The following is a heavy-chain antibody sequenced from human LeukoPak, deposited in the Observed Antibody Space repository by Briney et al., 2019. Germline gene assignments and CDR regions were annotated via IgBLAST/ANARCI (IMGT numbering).Heavy chain of an antibody. Sequence: GGSLRLSCAASGFTFSSYSMNWVRQAPGKGLEWVSSISSSSKYIYDADSVKGRFTVSRDNAKHSLYLQMNSLRAEDTAVYYCARDYLCCGGDCFVDDWGQGTLVSVSS. CDR3: ARDYLCCGGDCFVDD. CDR2: ISSSSKYI. D-gene: IGHD2-21*02. CDR1: GFTFSSYS. V-gene: IGHV3-21*01. J-gene: IGHJ4*02.